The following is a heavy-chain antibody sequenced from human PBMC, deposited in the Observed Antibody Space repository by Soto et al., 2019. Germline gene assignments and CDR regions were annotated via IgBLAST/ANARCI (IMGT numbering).Heavy chain of an antibody. J-gene: IGHJ5*02. CDR3: ARGIATGHLDP. CDR1: GYTFTRYT. V-gene: IGHV1-3*01. D-gene: IGHD2-15*01. CDR2: INPDNGNT. Sequence: ASVKVSCKASGYTFTRYTMNWVRQAPGQRLEWMGWINPDNGNTKSSQKFQDRVIITRDTSASTAYMDLSSLRSEDTAVYYCARGIATGHLDPSGQGTLVTVSS.